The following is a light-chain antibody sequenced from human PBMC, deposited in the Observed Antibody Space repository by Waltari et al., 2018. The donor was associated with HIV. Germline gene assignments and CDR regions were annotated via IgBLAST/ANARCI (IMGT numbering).Light chain of an antibody. CDR2: DNI. J-gene: IGLJ3*02. CDR3: QSYDTRLSAWV. Sequence: SLSSLSAQRVTISCTGGSSNIGAGSDVHWYQQLPGTAPKLLIHDNINRPSGVPDRFSGSRTGTSASLDITGLQAEDEADYYCQSYDTRLSAWVFGGGTKLTVL. V-gene: IGLV1-40*01. CDR1: SSNIGAGSD.